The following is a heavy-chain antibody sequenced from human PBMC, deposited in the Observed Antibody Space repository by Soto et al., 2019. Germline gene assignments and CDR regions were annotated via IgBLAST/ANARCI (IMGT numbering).Heavy chain of an antibody. V-gene: IGHV3-74*01. CDR2: INSDGSIT. Sequence: PGGSLRLSCAASGFTFNTHWMHWVRQAPGKGLVWVSRINSDGSITDYADSVKGRFSISRDNPRNTLYLQMNSLSPEDTAVYYCARAMTSVGAAAKGDFWGQG. CDR3: ARAMTSVGAAAKGDF. CDR1: GFTFNTHW. J-gene: IGHJ4*02. D-gene: IGHD1-26*01.